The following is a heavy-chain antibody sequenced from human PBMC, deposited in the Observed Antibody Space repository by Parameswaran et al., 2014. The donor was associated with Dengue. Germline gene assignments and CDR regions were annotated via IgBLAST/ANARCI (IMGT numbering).Heavy chain of an antibody. D-gene: IGHD3-10*01. CDR2: IYHSGST. CDR3: ARGGAAGVRGVTGGYYYYGMDV. J-gene: IGHJ6*02. V-gene: IGHV4-34*01. Sequence: RWIRQPPGKGLEWIGSIYHSGSTNYNPSLKSRVTISVDTSKNQFSLKLSSVTAADTAVYYCARGGAAGVRGVTGGYYYYGMDVWGQGTTVTVSS.